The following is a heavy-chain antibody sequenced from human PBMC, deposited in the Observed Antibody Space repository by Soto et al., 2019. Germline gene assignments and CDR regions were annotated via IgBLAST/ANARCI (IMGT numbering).Heavy chain of an antibody. Sequence: QVQLVQSGAEVKKPGASVKVSCKASGYTFTSYYMHWVRQAPGQGLEWMGIINPSGGSTSYAQKFQGRVTMTRDTSTSTVYMELSSLRSEDTAVYYCARAAITLVRGSKGGWFDPWGQGTLVTVSS. J-gene: IGHJ5*02. V-gene: IGHV1-46*01. CDR2: INPSGGST. CDR1: GYTFTSYY. D-gene: IGHD3-10*01. CDR3: ARAAITLVRGSKGGWFDP.